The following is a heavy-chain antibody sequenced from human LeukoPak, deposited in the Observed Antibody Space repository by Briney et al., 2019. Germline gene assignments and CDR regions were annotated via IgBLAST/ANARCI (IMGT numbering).Heavy chain of an antibody. CDR2: IYYTGTT. V-gene: IGHV4-59*01. Sequence: SETLSLTCTVSGGSISSFYWSWIRQPPGKRLEWSGWIYYTGTTNYNPSLKSRVTISADTSKNQFSLNLSSVTAADTAVYYCARYSNIAARFFDYWGQGTLVTVSS. CDR3: ARYSNIAARFFDY. J-gene: IGHJ4*02. D-gene: IGHD6-6*01. CDR1: GGSISSFY.